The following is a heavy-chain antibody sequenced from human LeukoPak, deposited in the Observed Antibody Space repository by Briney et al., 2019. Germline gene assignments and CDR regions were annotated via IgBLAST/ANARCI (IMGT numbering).Heavy chain of an antibody. CDR2: ISGSGGST. D-gene: IGHD5-18*01. J-gene: IGHJ4*02. Sequence: GGTLRLSCAASGFTFSSYGMSWVRQAPGKGLEWVSAISGSGGSTYYADSVKGRFTISRDNSKNTLYLQMNSLRAEDTAVYYCAKDLDTAMGLFDYWGQGTLVTVSS. CDR3: AKDLDTAMGLFDY. CDR1: GFTFSSYG. V-gene: IGHV3-23*01.